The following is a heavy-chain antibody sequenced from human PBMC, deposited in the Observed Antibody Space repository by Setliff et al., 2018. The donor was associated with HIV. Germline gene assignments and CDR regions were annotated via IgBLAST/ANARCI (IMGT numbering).Heavy chain of an antibody. D-gene: IGHD3-10*01. J-gene: IGHJ5*02. V-gene: IGHV4-34*01. CDR2: INHSGIT. CDR3: ARTSGSDRLNWFDP. CDR1: GGSFSASY. Sequence: SETLSLTCAVYGGSFSASYWSWIRQAPGKGLEWIGEINHSGITHFNPSLDTRVTMFADTSKNQFSLRLRSVTAADTAVYYCARTSGSDRLNWFDPWGQGTLVTVSS.